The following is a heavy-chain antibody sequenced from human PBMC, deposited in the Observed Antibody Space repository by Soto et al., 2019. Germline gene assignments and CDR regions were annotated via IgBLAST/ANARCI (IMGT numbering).Heavy chain of an antibody. V-gene: IGHV3-49*05. CDR3: TRRWAYGDYVDY. Sequence: EVQLVESGGGLVKPGRSLRLSCTASGFTFGDYAMSWFRQAPGKGLEWVGFIRSKAYGGTTEYAASVKGRFTISRDDSKSIAYLQMNSLKTEDTAVYYCTRRWAYGDYVDYWGQGTLVTVSS. CDR2: IRSKAYGGTT. CDR1: GFTFGDYA. J-gene: IGHJ4*02. D-gene: IGHD4-17*01.